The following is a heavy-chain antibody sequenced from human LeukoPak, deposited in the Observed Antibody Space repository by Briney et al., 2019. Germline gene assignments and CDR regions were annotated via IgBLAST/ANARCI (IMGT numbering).Heavy chain of an antibody. Sequence: SETLSLTCTVSGGSTSSSSYYWGWIRQPPGKGLEWIGSIYYSGSTYYNPSLKSRVTISVDTSKNQFSLKLSSVTAADTAVYYCASRGGCSSTSCYNWFDPWGQGTLVTVSS. D-gene: IGHD2-2*01. CDR2: IYYSGST. J-gene: IGHJ5*02. V-gene: IGHV4-39*07. CDR1: GGSTSSSSYY. CDR3: ASRGGCSSTSCYNWFDP.